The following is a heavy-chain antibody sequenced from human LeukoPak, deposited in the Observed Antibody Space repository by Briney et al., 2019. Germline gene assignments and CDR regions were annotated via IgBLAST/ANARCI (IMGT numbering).Heavy chain of an antibody. CDR1: GFTFSSYA. Sequence: GGSLRLSCAASGFTFSSYAMSWVRQAPGKGLEWVSAISGSGGSTYYADSVKGRFTISRDNSKNTLYLQMNSLRAEDTAVYYCAKPPLAQTTAPEGFDYWGQGTLVTVFS. J-gene: IGHJ4*02. CDR3: AKPPLAQTTAPEGFDY. V-gene: IGHV3-23*01. D-gene: IGHD4-11*01. CDR2: ISGSGGST.